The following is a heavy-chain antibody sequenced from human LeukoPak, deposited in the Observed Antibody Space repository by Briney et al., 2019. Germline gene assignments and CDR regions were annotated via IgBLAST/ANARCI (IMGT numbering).Heavy chain of an antibody. CDR1: GGSFSGYY. D-gene: IGHD6-13*01. CDR2: INHSGST. Sequence: SETLSLTCAVYGGSFSGYYWSWIRQPPGKGLEWIGEINHSGSTNYNPSLKSRVTISVDTSKNQFSLKLSSVTAADTAVYYCACSLRRQLENNWGQGTLVTVSS. CDR3: ACSLRRQLENN. J-gene: IGHJ4*02. V-gene: IGHV4-34*01.